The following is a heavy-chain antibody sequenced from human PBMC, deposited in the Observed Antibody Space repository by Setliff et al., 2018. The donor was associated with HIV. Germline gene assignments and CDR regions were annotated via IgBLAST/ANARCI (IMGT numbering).Heavy chain of an antibody. CDR2: IYTSGST. Sequence: SETLSLTCTVSGGSISSYYWSWIRQPPGKGLEWIGYIYTSGSTNYNPSLKSRVTISVDTSKNQFSLKLSSVTAADTAVYYCARTVLTAEYNWFDPWGQGTLVTVSS. CDR3: ARTVLTAEYNWFDP. D-gene: IGHD2-8*01. V-gene: IGHV4-4*08. J-gene: IGHJ5*02. CDR1: GGSISSYY.